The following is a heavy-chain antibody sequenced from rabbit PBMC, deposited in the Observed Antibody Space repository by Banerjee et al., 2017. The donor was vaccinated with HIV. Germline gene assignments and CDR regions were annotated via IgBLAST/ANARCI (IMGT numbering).Heavy chain of an antibody. D-gene: IGHD6-1*01. J-gene: IGHJ4*01. CDR1: GFSLSSGYD. CDR3: ARAGYAGAAYATAYNL. Sequence: QSLEESGGDLVKPGASLTLTCTASGFSLSSGYDMCWVRQAPGKGLEWIACIYAGSSGSTYYASWAKGRFTISKTSSTTVTLQMTSLTAADTATYFCARAGYAGAAYATAYNLWGPGTLVTVS. V-gene: IGHV1S40*01. CDR2: IYAGSSGST.